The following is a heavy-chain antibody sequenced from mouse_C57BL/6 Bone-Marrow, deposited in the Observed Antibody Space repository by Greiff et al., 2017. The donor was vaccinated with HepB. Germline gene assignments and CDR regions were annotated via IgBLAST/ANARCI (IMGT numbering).Heavy chain of an antibody. D-gene: IGHD1-1*01. J-gene: IGHJ4*01. Sequence: QVQLKESGAELVRPGASVKLSCKASGYTFTDYYINWVKQRPGQGLEWIARIYPGSGNTYYNEKFKGKATLTAEKSSSTAYMQLSSLTSEDAAVYFCANFYYRLSMDYWGQGTSVTVSS. V-gene: IGHV1-76*01. CDR1: GYTFTDYY. CDR3: ANFYYRLSMDY. CDR2: IYPGSGNT.